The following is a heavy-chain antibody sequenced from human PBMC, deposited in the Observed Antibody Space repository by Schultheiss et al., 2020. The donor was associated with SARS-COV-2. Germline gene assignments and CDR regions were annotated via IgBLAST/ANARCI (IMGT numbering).Heavy chain of an antibody. CDR2: IYYSGST. V-gene: IGHV4-59*01. CDR1: GFTFSSYS. Sequence: GSLRLSCAASGFTFSSYSMNWVRQAPGKGLEWIGSIYYSGSTNYNPSLKSRVTISVDTSKNQFSLKLSSVTAADTAVYYCARDKAPVSYYYYMDVWGKGTTVTVSS. J-gene: IGHJ6*03. CDR3: ARDKAPVSYYYYMDV.